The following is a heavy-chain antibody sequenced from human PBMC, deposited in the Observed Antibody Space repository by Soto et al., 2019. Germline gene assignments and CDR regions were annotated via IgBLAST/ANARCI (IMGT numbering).Heavy chain of an antibody. V-gene: IGHV3-66*04. D-gene: IGHD3-9*01. Sequence: EVQLVESGGGLVQPGGSLRLSCAASGFTVSSNYMSWVRQAPGKGLEWVSVIYSGGSTYYADSVKGRFTISRDNSKNTLYLQMNSLRAEDTAVYYCARPELDWGYYYGMDVWGQGTTVTVSS. CDR1: GFTVSSNY. CDR2: IYSGGST. J-gene: IGHJ6*02. CDR3: ARPELDWGYYYGMDV.